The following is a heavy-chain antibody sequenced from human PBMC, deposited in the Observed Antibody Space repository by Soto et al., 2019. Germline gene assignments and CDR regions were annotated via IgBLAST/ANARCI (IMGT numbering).Heavy chain of an antibody. D-gene: IGHD5-12*01. CDR3: AKGPRSGYDYDDY. CDR2: ISGSGGST. Sequence: EVQLLESGGGLVQPGGSLRLSCAASGFTFSDYAMSWVRQAPGKGLEWVSAISGSGGSTYYADSVSGISGSGGSTYYADSVKGRFTISRDNSKNTLYLQMNSLRAEDTAVYYCAKGPRSGYDYDDYWGQGTLVTVSS. J-gene: IGHJ4*02. V-gene: IGHV3-23*01. CDR1: GFTFSDYA.